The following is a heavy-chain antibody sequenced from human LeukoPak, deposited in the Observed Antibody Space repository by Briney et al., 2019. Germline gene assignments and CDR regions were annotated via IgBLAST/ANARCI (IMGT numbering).Heavy chain of an antibody. CDR2: IKSDGST. CDR3: ARAPSEIGGYYPEYFRH. D-gene: IGHD3-22*01. CDR1: GFTFSSYW. V-gene: IGHV3-74*01. J-gene: IGHJ1*01. Sequence: GGSLRLSCAASGFTFSSYWMHWVRQAPGKGLVWVSRIKSDGSTRYADSVKGRFTISRDNAKNTVSLQMNSLRAEDTGVYYCARAPSEIGGYYPEYFRHWGQGTLVTVTP.